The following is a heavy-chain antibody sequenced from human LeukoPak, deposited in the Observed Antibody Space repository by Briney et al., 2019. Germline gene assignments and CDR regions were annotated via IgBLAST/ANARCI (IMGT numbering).Heavy chain of an antibody. V-gene: IGHV3-21*01. Sequence: GGSLRLSCAASGFTFSSYNMNWVRQAPGKGLEWVSSISSSSSYIYYADSMKGRFTISRDNAKNSLYLQMNSLRAEDTAVYYCARPFLITMMQLFDYWGQGTLVTVSS. CDR3: ARPFLITMMQLFDY. D-gene: IGHD3-22*01. J-gene: IGHJ4*02. CDR1: GFTFSSYN. CDR2: ISSSSSYI.